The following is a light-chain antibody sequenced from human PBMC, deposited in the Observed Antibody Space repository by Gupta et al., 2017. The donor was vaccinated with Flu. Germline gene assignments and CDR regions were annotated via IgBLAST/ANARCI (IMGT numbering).Light chain of an antibody. CDR3: QQDNSSYT. V-gene: IGKV3-15*01. Sequence: EIVMTQSPATLSVSPGERATITCRVSQSVSSNLAWYQQKPGQAPRLLIYGASSRPTGIPARFSGSGSGTEFTLTISSLQSEDFGIYYWQQDNSSYTFGQGTKLEIK. CDR2: GAS. CDR1: QSVSSN. J-gene: IGKJ2*01.